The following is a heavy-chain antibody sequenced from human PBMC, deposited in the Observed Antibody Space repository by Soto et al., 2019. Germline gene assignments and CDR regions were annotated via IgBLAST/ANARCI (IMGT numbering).Heavy chain of an antibody. D-gene: IGHD1-26*01. V-gene: IGHV1-18*01. CDR3: ARSRAGGTWEQYPSFYFDY. CDR1: GYTFTNYG. CDR2: ISTYNGDR. J-gene: IGHJ4*02. Sequence: VSSVKVSCKASGYTFTNYGISWVRQAPGQGLEWLGWISTYNGDRDFAQKVQGRVTMTTDTSTTTAYMELRSLRSNDTAVYYCARSRAGGTWEQYPSFYFDYWGQGDMVTV.